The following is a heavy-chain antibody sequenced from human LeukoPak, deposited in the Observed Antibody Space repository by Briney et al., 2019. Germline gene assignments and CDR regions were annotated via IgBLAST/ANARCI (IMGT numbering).Heavy chain of an antibody. CDR3: AKDIGRRIFGVAYDAFHI. Sequence: GGSLRLSCAAAGFTFGSHFMHWVRQAPGKGLEWVGRTRNKANSYTTEYAASVKGRFTISRDDSKNSLYLQMNSLKTEDTAVYYCAKDIGRRIFGVAYDAFHIWGQGTMVAVSS. D-gene: IGHD3-3*01. V-gene: IGHV3-72*01. CDR2: TRNKANSYTT. J-gene: IGHJ3*02. CDR1: GFTFGSHF.